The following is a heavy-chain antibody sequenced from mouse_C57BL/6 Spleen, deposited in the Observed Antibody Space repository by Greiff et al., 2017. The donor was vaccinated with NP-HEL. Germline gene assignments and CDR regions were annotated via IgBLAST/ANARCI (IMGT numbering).Heavy chain of an antibody. CDR1: GFSLTSYG. CDR2: IWSGGST. Sequence: QVQLQQSGPGLVQPSQSLSITCTVSGFSLTSYGVHWVRQSPGKGLEWLGLIWSGGSTDYNVAFITRLSISKDNSKSQVIFKMNSLQAEDTDIDYCARTSAGTWHYFDYWGQGTTLTVSA. J-gene: IGHJ2*01. CDR3: ARTSAGTWHYFDY. D-gene: IGHD4-1*01. V-gene: IGHV2-2*01.